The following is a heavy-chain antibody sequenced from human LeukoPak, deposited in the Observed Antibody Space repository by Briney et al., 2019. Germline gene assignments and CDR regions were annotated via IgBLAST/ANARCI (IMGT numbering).Heavy chain of an antibody. Sequence: SETLSLTCTVSGGSISSGSYYWSWIRQHPGKGLEWIGYIYYSGSTYYNPSLKSRITISVDTSKNQFSLRLISVTAADTAVYYCAREVVSLRYYFDYWGQGTLVTVSS. J-gene: IGHJ4*02. CDR3: AREVVSLRYYFDY. CDR2: IYYSGST. V-gene: IGHV4-31*03. CDR1: GGSISSGSYY. D-gene: IGHD2-21*01.